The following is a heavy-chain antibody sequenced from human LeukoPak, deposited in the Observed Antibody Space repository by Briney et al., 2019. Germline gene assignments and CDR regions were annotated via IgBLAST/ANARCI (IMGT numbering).Heavy chain of an antibody. D-gene: IGHD6-13*01. Sequence: GRSLRLSCAASGFTFSSYGMHWVRQAPGKGLEWVAVIWYDGSIKFYVDSVKGRFTISRDNSKNTLYLQMNSLRAEDTAVYYCARTNTHSSSWYVYWGQGTLVTVSS. CDR2: IWYDGSIK. CDR1: GFTFSSYG. CDR3: ARTNTHSSSWYVY. V-gene: IGHV3-33*01. J-gene: IGHJ4*02.